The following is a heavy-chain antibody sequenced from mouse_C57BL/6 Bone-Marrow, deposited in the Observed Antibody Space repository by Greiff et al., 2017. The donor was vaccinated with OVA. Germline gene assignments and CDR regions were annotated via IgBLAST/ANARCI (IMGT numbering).Heavy chain of an antibody. D-gene: IGHD4-1*01. CDR2: IHPNSGST. J-gene: IGHJ1*03. CDR1: GYTFTSYW. Sequence: QVQLKESGAELVKPGASVKLSCKASGYTFTSYWMHWVKQRPGQGLEWIGMIHPNSGSTNYNEKFKSKATLTVDKSSSTAYMQLSSLTSEDSAVYYGARSGGTRYCDVWGTGTTVTVSS. CDR3: ARSGGTRYCDV. V-gene: IGHV1-64*01.